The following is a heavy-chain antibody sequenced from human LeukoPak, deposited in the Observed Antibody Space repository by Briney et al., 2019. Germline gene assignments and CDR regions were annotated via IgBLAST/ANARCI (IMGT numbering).Heavy chain of an antibody. CDR2: INHSGST. Sequence: PSETLSLTCAVYGGSFSGYYWSWIRQPPGKGLEWIGEINHSGSTNYNPSLKSRVTISVDTSKNQFSLKLSSVTAADTAVYYCARVRMVRGVIITSSYYYYYMDVWGKGTTVTVSS. CDR1: GGSFSGYY. V-gene: IGHV4-34*01. CDR3: ARVRMVRGVIITSSYYYYYMDV. D-gene: IGHD3-10*01. J-gene: IGHJ6*03.